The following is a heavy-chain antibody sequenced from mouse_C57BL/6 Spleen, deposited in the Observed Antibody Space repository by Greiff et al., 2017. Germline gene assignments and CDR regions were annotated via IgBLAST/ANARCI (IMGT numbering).Heavy chain of an antibody. Sequence: EVHLVEPGGGLVKPGGSLKLSCAASGFTFSDYGMHWVRQAPEKGLEWVAYISSGSSTIYYANTVKGRFTISKDNAKNTPFLQMTSLRSEDTAMSSCAKPSLYYDYEEVDYFDYWGQGTTLTVSS. CDR1: GFTFSDYG. D-gene: IGHD2-4*01. V-gene: IGHV5-17*01. J-gene: IGHJ2*01. CDR3: AKPSLYYDYEEVDYFDY. CDR2: ISSGSSTI.